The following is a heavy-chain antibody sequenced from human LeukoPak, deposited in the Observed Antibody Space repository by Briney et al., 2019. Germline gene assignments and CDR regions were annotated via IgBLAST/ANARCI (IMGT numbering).Heavy chain of an antibody. CDR3: AKAPDKYCSGGSCPLDY. D-gene: IGHD2-15*01. J-gene: IGHJ4*02. V-gene: IGHV3-30*02. Sequence: GGSLRLSCASSGFTFSHYGMHWVRQAPGKGLEWVAFTPYDGNSEYYADSVKGRFTVSRDNSKNSLYLQMNSLRAEDTALYYCAKAPDKYCSGGSCPLDYWGQGTLVTVSS. CDR2: TPYDGNSE. CDR1: GFTFSHYG.